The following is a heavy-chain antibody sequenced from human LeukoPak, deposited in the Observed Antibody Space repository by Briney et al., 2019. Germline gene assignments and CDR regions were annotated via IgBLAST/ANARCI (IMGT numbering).Heavy chain of an antibody. J-gene: IGHJ4*02. CDR1: GFTFSSYC. CDR2: INWNGGST. V-gene: IGHV3-20*04. D-gene: IGHD3-3*01. CDR3: ARSSEEWLLLNFDY. Sequence: GGSLRLSCAASGFTFSSYCMSWVRQAPGKGLEWVSGINWNGGSTGYADSVKGRFTISRDNAKNSLYLQMNSLRAEDTALYYCARSSEEWLLLNFDYWGQGTLVTVSS.